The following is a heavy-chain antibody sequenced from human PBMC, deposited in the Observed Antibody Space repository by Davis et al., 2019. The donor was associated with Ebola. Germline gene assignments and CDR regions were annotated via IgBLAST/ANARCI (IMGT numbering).Heavy chain of an antibody. D-gene: IGHD2-2*01. CDR2: INLNSGGT. J-gene: IGHJ5*01. CDR1: GYTFTGYY. V-gene: IGHV1-2*02. CDR3: TRLYSVVIPFDS. Sequence: ASVKVSCKASGYTFTGYYIHWVRQAPGQGLEWMGWINLNSGGTNYAQKFQGRVTLTRDTSINTAFMELSSLKSDDTAIYYCTRLYSVVIPFDSWGQGTPLTVSS.